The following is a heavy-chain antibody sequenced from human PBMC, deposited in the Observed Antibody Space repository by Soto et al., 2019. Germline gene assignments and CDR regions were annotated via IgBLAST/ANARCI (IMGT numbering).Heavy chain of an antibody. CDR3: ARGKRSYITMIVVAYAFDI. V-gene: IGHV1-2*02. J-gene: IGHJ3*02. Sequence: ASVKVSCKASGYTSTGYYMHWVRQAPGQGLEWMGWINPNSGGTNYAQKFQGRVTMTRDTSISTAYMELSRLRSDDTAVYYCARGKRSYITMIVVAYAFDIWGQGTMVTVSS. CDR2: INPNSGGT. CDR1: GYTSTGYY. D-gene: IGHD3-22*01.